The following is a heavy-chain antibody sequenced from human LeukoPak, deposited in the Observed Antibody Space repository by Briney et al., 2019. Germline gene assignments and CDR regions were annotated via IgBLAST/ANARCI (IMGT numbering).Heavy chain of an antibody. CDR3: ARDPRNVGLAP. Sequence: PGGSLRLSCVASGFSLSGYWMYWVRQAPGKGLMYISRNNGDGSTTNYADVVKGRFTMSRDNVKNTLYLQMNSLRVEDMAVYYCARDPRNVGLAPWGQGTLVTVSS. CDR1: GFSLSGYW. V-gene: IGHV3-74*01. J-gene: IGHJ5*02. D-gene: IGHD2-15*01. CDR2: NNGDGSTT.